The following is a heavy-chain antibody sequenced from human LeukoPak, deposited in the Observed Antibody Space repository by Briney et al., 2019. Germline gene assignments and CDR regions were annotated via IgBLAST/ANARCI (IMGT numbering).Heavy chain of an antibody. V-gene: IGHV1-18*01. Sequence: ASVKVPCKASGYISKSSGFSWVRQAPGQGLEWMGWISTYNGNTKFAQRLQGRVTMTTDTSTKTAYMELRSLRSDDTAVYYCARAVGRSGTDAFDIWGQGTMVTVSS. CDR2: ISTYNGNT. CDR1: GYISKSSG. D-gene: IGHD2-2*01. CDR3: ARAVGRSGTDAFDI. J-gene: IGHJ3*02.